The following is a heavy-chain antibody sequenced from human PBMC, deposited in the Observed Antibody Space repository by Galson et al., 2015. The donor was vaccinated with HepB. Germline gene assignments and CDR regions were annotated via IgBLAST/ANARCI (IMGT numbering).Heavy chain of an antibody. J-gene: IGHJ5*02. CDR1: GFTFSDYY. D-gene: IGHD3-10*01. Sequence: SLRLSCAASGFTFSDYYMSWIRQTPGKGLEWVSYISSSSSYTNYADSVKGRFTISRDNAKNSLYLQMNSLRAEDTAVYYCARDPVGSGISWFDPWGQGTLVTVSS. V-gene: IGHV3-11*06. CDR2: ISSSSSYT. CDR3: ARDPVGSGISWFDP.